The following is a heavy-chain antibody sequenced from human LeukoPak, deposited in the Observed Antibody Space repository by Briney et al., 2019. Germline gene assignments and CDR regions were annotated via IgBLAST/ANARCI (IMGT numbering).Heavy chain of an antibody. D-gene: IGHD2-21*01. CDR2: ISSSGTTI. CDR3: ARDSGAILGRVGWFDP. Sequence: GGSLRLSCSASGFTFSRYSMNWVRQAPGKGLEWVSYISSSGTTIYYADSVKGRFTISRDNAKNSLYLQMNSLRAEDTAVYYCARDSGAILGRVGWFDPWGQGTLVTVSS. J-gene: IGHJ5*02. CDR1: GFTFSRYS. V-gene: IGHV3-48*01.